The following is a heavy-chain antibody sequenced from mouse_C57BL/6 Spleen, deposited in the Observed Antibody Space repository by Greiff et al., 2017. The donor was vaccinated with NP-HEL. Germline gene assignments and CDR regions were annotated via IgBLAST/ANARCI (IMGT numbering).Heavy chain of an antibody. Sequence: EVQLQQSGPELVKPGASVKISCKASGYTFTDYYMNWVKQSHGKSLEWIGDINPNNGGTSYNQKFKGKATLTVDKSSSTAYMELRSLPSEYSAVYYCARTVFYYYAMDYWGQGTSVTVSS. J-gene: IGHJ4*01. CDR1: GYTFTDYY. D-gene: IGHD1-1*01. CDR2: INPNNGGT. V-gene: IGHV1-26*01. CDR3: ARTVFYYYAMDY.